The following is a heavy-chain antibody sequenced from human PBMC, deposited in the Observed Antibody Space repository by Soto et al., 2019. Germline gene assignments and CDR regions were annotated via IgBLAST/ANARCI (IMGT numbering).Heavy chain of an antibody. D-gene: IGHD5-12*01. J-gene: IGHJ4*02. V-gene: IGHV2-5*02. Sequence: QITLKESGPTLVKPTQTLTLTCTFSGFSLSTPGGGVGWIRQPPGKALEWLALIYWDDDKRYSPSLRSRLTITKDTPXXXVXXSMTNMDPVDTATYYCTHTVPPYSGSHNHPGYFDYWGQGTLVTVSS. CDR3: THTVPPYSGSHNHPGYFDY. CDR2: IYWDDDK. CDR1: GFSLSTPGGG.